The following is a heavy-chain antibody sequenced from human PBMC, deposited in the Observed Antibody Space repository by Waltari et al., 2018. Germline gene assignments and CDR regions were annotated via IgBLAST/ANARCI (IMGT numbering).Heavy chain of an antibody. CDR2: IYTSGST. CDR3: ARETNYGSGSYYFDY. V-gene: IGHV4-61*02. J-gene: IGHJ4*02. CDR1: GGSISSGSSY. D-gene: IGHD3-10*01. Sequence: QVQLQESGPGLVKPSQTLSLTCTVSGGSISSGSSYWSWIRQPAGKGLEWIGRIYTSGSTNYNPSLKSRVTISVDTSKNQFSLKLSSVTAADTAVYYCARETNYGSGSYYFDYWGQGTLVTVSS.